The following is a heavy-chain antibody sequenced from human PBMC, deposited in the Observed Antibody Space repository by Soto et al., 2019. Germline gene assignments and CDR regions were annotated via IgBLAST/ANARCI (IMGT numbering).Heavy chain of an antibody. CDR1: GYTFTSYD. Sequence: GASVKVSCKASGYTFTSYDINWVRQATGQGLEWMGWMNPNSGNTGYAQKFQGRVTMTRNTSISTAYMELSSLRSEDTAVYYCARGPRGYYYYYMDVWGKGTTVTVSS. CDR2: MNPNSGNT. V-gene: IGHV1-8*01. J-gene: IGHJ6*03. CDR3: ARGPRGYYYYYMDV. D-gene: IGHD3-10*01.